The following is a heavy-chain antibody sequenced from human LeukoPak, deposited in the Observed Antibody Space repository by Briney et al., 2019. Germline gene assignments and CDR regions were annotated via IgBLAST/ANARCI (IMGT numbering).Heavy chain of an antibody. J-gene: IGHJ4*02. V-gene: IGHV1-69*06. CDR2: IIPIFGTA. CDR1: GGTFSSYA. CDR3: ARMIAARPDFDY. D-gene: IGHD6-6*01. Sequence: SVKVSCKASGGTFSSYAISWVRQAPGQGLEWMGGIIPIFGTANYAQKFQGRVTITADTSTSTAYMELSSLRSEDTAVYYCARMIAARPDFDYWGQGTLVTVPS.